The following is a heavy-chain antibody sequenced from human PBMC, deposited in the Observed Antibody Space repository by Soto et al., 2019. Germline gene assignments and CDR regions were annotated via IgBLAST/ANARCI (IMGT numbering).Heavy chain of an antibody. CDR3: ARSEKGYCSGGSCYEDAFDI. CDR2: IIPIFGTA. CDR1: GGTFSSYA. J-gene: IGHJ3*02. V-gene: IGHV1-69*01. Sequence: QVQLVQSGAEVKKPGSSVKVSCKASGGTFSSYAISWVRQAPGQGLEWMGGIIPIFGTANYAQKFQGRVTIPADESTSTAYMELSSLRSEDTAVYYCARSEKGYCSGGSCYEDAFDIWGQGTMVTVSS. D-gene: IGHD2-15*01.